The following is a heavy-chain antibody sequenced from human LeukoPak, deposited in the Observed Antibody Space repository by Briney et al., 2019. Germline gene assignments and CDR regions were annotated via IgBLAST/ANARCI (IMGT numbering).Heavy chain of an antibody. V-gene: IGHV3-30-3*01. J-gene: IGHJ4*02. D-gene: IGHD2-15*01. CDR2: ISYDGSHK. CDR3: TREVWYDALSFDY. Sequence: GTSLRLSCAASGFTFSTYAMHWVRQAPGKGLEWVAVISYDGSHKYYADSVKGRFTISRDNSKNMLELQMNSLTTEDTAVYYCTREVWYDALSFDYWGQGTLVSVSS. CDR1: GFTFSTYA.